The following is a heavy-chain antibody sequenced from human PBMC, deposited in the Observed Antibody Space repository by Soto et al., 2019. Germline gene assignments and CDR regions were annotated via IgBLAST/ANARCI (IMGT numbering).Heavy chain of an antibody. CDR2: IYHSGST. CDR3: ARVVGSGSGYYYYYYGMDV. J-gene: IGHJ6*02. D-gene: IGHD3-10*01. CDR1: GGSISSSSYF. V-gene: IGHV4-39*07. Sequence: SETLSLTCSVSGGSISSSSYFWGWIRQPPGKGLEWIGEIYHSGSTNYNPSLKSRVTISVDKSKNQFSLKLSSVTAADTAVYYCARVVGSGSGYYYYYYGMDVWGQGTTVTVSS.